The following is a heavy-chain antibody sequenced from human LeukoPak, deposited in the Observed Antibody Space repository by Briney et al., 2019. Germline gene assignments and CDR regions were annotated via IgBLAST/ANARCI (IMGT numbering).Heavy chain of an antibody. CDR1: GGTFSSYA. J-gene: IGHJ5*02. CDR3: AIVVVPAASVWFDP. Sequence: ASVKVSCKASGGTFSSYAISWVRQAPGQGLEWMGGIIPIFGTANYAQKFQGRVTITADESTSTAYMELSSLRSEDTAVYYCAIVVVPAASVWFDPWGQGTLVTVSS. CDR2: IIPIFGTA. V-gene: IGHV1-69*13. D-gene: IGHD2-2*01.